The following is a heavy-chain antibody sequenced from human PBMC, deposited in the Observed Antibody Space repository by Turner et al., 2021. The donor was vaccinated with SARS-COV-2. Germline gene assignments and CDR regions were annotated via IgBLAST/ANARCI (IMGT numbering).Heavy chain of an antibody. CDR3: ARDYPWDTPMAHQGGGFDY. D-gene: IGHD5-18*01. J-gene: IGHJ4*02. Sequence: QVQLVESGGGVVQPVRSLRLSCSASGFTFSSYAMHWVRQAPGKGLEWVAVISYDGSNKYDADSVKVRFTISRDNSKNTLYLQMNSLRAEDTAVYDCARDYPWDTPMAHQGGGFDYWGLGTLVTVSS. CDR1: GFTFSSYA. CDR2: ISYDGSNK. V-gene: IGHV3-30-3*01.